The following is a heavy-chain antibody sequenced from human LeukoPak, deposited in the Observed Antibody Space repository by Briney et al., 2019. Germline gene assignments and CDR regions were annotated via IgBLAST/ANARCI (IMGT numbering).Heavy chain of an antibody. CDR1: GFTFSSYA. CDR2: ISYDGSNK. CDR3: ARGLLSYVLDY. D-gene: IGHD3-10*02. Sequence: GGSLRLSCAASGFTFSSYAMHWVRQAPGKGLEWVAVISYDGSNKYYADSVKGRFTISRDNSKNTLYLQMNSLRAEDTAVYYCARGLLSYVLDYWGQGTLVTVSS. J-gene: IGHJ4*02. V-gene: IGHV3-30*04.